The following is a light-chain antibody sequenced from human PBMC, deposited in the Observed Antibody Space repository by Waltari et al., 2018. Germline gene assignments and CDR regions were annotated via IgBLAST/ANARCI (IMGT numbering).Light chain of an antibody. CDR1: QTGSSN. V-gene: IGKV3-15*01. CDR2: GAS. J-gene: IGKJ2*01. CDR3: QQYNNWPRT. Sequence: EIVMTQSPDTLSVSPGERATLSCRASQTGSSNLAWYQQKPGQAPRLLIYGASTRATGIPARFSGSGSGTEFTLTISSLQSEDFAVYYCQQYNNWPRTFGQGTKLEIK.